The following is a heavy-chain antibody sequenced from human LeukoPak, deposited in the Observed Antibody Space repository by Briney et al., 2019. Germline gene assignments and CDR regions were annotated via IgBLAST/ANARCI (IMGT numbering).Heavy chain of an antibody. Sequence: SQTLSLTCAISGDSVSSNSGAWNWIRQSPSRGLEWLGRTYYRSKWYNDYAVSVKSRITINPDTSKNQFSLQLNSVTPEDTAVYYCARDPGYSSSWYHVLGAFDIWGQGTMVTFSS. V-gene: IGHV6-1*01. CDR3: ARDPGYSSSWYHVLGAFDI. CDR1: GDSVSSNSGA. D-gene: IGHD6-13*01. J-gene: IGHJ3*02. CDR2: TYYRSKWYN.